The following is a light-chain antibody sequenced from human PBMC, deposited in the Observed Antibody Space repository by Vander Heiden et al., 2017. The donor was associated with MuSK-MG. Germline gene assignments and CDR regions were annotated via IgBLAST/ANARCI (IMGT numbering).Light chain of an antibody. V-gene: IGKV3-20*01. CDR2: GAS. CDR3: QQYGSSPRT. CDR1: QSVSSSY. Sequence: ELVFTQSSGPLSLSPGERATLSCRPSQSVSSSYLAWFQQKPGQAPRLLIFGASTRATGIPDRFSGSGSGTDFTLTISRLEPEDFAVYYCQQYGSSPRTFGQGTKVEIK. J-gene: IGKJ1*01.